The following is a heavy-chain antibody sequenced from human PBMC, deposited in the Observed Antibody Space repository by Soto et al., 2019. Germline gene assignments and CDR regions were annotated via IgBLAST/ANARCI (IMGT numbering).Heavy chain of an antibody. CDR3: AHRLGGYTWNDGYLDY. V-gene: IGHV2-5*02. D-gene: IGHD1-20*01. CDR2: VYWDDDK. CDR1: GFALTARPVG. J-gene: IGHJ4*02. Sequence: SGPTLVNPTQTLTLTCSFSGFALTARPVGVGWIRQPPGGALEWLAVVYWDDDKRYSPSLRSRLTITKDTSKNQVVLTVTNMDPADTATYYCAHRLGGYTWNDGYLDYWGQGILVTVSS.